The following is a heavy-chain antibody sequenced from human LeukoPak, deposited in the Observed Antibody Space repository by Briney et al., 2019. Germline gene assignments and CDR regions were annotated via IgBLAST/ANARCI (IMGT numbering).Heavy chain of an antibody. V-gene: IGHV4-34*01. D-gene: IGHD3-10*01. CDR1: GGSFSGYY. Sequence: SETLSLTCAVYGGSFSGYYWNWIRQPPGKGLEWFGEINHSGSTTYNPSLKSGVTISVDTTKNQFSQRKSSVTASDSPVYCCARVGSGSLDYWDHGTLVIVSS. J-gene: IGHJ4*01. CDR2: INHSGST. CDR3: ARVGSGSLDY.